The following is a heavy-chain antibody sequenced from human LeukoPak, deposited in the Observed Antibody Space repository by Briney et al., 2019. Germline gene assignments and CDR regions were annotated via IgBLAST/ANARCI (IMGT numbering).Heavy chain of an antibody. CDR3: ANSPRGYSYGTRQFDY. J-gene: IGHJ4*02. CDR1: GFTFSSYA. CDR2: ISGSGGST. V-gene: IGHV3-23*01. D-gene: IGHD5-18*01. Sequence: GGSLRLSCAASGFTFSSYAMGWVRQAPGKGLEWVSAISGSGGSTYYADSVKGRFTISRDNSKNTLYLQMNSLRAEDTAVYYCANSPRGYSYGTRQFDYWGQGTLVTVSS.